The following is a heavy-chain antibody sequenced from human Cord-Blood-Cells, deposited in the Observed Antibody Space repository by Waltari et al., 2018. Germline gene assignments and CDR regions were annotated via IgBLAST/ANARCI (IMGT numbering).Heavy chain of an antibody. Sequence: QVQLVQSGAEVKKPGSSVKVSCKASGGTLSSYAITWVRQTPGQGLEWMGGIIPIFGTANYAQKFQGRVTITADKSTSTAYMELSSLRSEDMAVYYCTTPTVTMDYNGMDAWGQGTTVTVSS. D-gene: IGHD4-17*01. CDR2: IIPIFGTA. CDR3: TTPTVTMDYNGMDA. V-gene: IGHV1-69*06. J-gene: IGHJ6*02. CDR1: GGTLSSYA.